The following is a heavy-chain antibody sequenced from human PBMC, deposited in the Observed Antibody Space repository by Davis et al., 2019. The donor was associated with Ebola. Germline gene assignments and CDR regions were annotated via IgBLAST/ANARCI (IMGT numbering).Heavy chain of an antibody. D-gene: IGHD6-19*01. CDR2: INPNSGGT. CDR3: AIKYGWGNKAYFDY. Sequence: ASVKVSCKASGYTFTGYYMHWVRQAPGQGLEWMGWINPNSGGTNYAQKFQGRVTMTRDTSISTAYMELSRLISDDTAVYYCAIKYGWGNKAYFDYWGQGTLVTVSS. V-gene: IGHV1-2*02. J-gene: IGHJ4*02. CDR1: GYTFTGYY.